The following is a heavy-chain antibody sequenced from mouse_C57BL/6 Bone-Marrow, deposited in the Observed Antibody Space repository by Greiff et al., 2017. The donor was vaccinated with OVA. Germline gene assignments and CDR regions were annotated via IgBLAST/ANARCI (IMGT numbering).Heavy chain of an antibody. CDR1: GYTFTSYW. V-gene: IGHV1-55*01. Sequence: QVQLKQPGAELVKPGASVKMSCKASGYTFTSYWITWVKQRPGQGLEWIGDIYPGSGSTNYNEKLKSKATLTVDTSSSTAYMQLSSLTSEDSAVYYCARQLRLGGRFAYWGQGTLVTVSA. J-gene: IGHJ3*01. CDR2: IYPGSGST. D-gene: IGHD3-2*02. CDR3: ARQLRLGGRFAY.